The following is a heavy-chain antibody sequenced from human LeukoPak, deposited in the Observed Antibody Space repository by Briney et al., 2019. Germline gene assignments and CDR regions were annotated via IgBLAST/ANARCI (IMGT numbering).Heavy chain of an antibody. CDR3: ARDTGVRYYGSGSYYNRYFDY. V-gene: IGHV4-59*01. D-gene: IGHD3-10*01. Sequence: SETLSLTCTVSGGSISSYYWSWIRQPPGKGLEWIGYIYYSGSTNYNPSLKSRVTISVDTSKNQFSLKPSSVTAADTAVYYCARDTGVRYYGSGSYYNRYFDYWGQGTLVTVSS. CDR1: GGSISSYY. CDR2: IYYSGST. J-gene: IGHJ4*02.